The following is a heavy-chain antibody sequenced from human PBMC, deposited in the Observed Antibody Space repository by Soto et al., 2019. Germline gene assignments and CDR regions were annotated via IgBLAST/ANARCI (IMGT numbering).Heavy chain of an antibody. CDR3: GRDSQGIAAAGITKPNDY. Sequence: ASVKVSCKASGYTFTSYYMHWVRQAPGQGLEWMGIINPSGGSTSYAQKFQGRVTMTRDTSTSTVYMELSSLRSEDTAVYYCGRDSQGIAAAGITKPNDYWGQGTLVTVSS. CDR2: INPSGGST. CDR1: GYTFTSYY. J-gene: IGHJ4*02. D-gene: IGHD6-13*01. V-gene: IGHV1-46*03.